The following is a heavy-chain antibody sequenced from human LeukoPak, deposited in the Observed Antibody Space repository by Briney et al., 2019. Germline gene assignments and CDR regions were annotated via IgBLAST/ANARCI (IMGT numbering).Heavy chain of an antibody. CDR1: GFTFSDYY. J-gene: IGHJ3*02. V-gene: IGHV3-11*04. Sequence: GGSLRLSCAASGFTFSDYYMSWIRQAPGKGLEWVSYISSSGSTIYYADSVKGRFTISRDNAKNSLYLQMNSLRAEDTAVYYCAREGGRLYDFWSGLANDAFDIWGQGTMVTVSS. CDR3: AREGGRLYDFWSGLANDAFDI. CDR2: ISSSGSTI. D-gene: IGHD3-3*01.